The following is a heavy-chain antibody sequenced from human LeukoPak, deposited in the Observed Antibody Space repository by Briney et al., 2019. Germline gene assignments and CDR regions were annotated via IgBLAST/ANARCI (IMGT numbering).Heavy chain of an antibody. V-gene: IGHV3-74*01. CDR1: GFNLNSFY. CDR2: IRKDGTST. J-gene: IGHJ4*02. Sequence: PGGSLRLSCVVSGFNLNSFYMDWVRQAPGKGLVWVSGIRKDGTSTGYADSVQGRFSISRETDKNTVYLQMSSLRPDDTGVYFCARGNWGPEFWGQGTLVTVSS. CDR3: ARGNWGPEF. D-gene: IGHD3-16*01.